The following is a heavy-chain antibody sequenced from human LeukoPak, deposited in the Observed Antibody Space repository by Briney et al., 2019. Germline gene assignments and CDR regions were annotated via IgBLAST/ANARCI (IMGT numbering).Heavy chain of an antibody. J-gene: IGHJ4*02. V-gene: IGHV3-30*18. CDR1: GFTFSSYG. CDR3: GKNAHYQGYSYGGIDY. D-gene: IGHD5-18*01. CDR2: ISYDGSDK. Sequence: PGRSLRLSCAASGFTFSSYGMHWVRQAPGKGLEWVAVISYDGSDKYSADPVKGRFTISRDNSKNTLYPQMNNLRAEDTAVYYCGKNAHYQGYSYGGIDYWGQGTLVTVSS.